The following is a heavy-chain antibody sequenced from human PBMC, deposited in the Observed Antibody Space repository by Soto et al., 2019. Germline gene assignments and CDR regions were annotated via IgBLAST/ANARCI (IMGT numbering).Heavy chain of an antibody. D-gene: IGHD3-22*01. CDR2: ISAYNGNT. Sequence: ASVKVSCKASGYTFTSYGISWVRQAPGQGLEWMGWISAYNGNTNYAQKLQGRVTMTTDTSTSTAYMELRSLRSDDTAVYYCARGPDYYDSRDVNWFDPWGQGTLVTVSS. J-gene: IGHJ5*02. CDR3: ARGPDYYDSRDVNWFDP. V-gene: IGHV1-18*01. CDR1: GYTFTSYG.